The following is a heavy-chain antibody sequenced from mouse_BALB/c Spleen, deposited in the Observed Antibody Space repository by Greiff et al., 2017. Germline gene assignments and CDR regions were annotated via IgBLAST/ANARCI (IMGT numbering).Heavy chain of an antibody. J-gene: IGHJ3*01. Sequence: VHVKQSGAELVKPGASVKLSCTASGFNIKDTYMHWVKQRPEQGLEWIGRIDPANGNTKYDPKFQGKATITADTSSNTAYLQLSSLTSEDTAVYYCARGMFAYWGQGTLVTVSA. CDR3: ARGMFAY. CDR1: GFNIKDTY. CDR2: IDPANGNT. V-gene: IGHV14-3*02.